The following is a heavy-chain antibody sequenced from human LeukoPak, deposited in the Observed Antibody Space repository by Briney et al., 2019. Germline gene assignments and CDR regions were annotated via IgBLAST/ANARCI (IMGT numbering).Heavy chain of an antibody. Sequence: SETLSLTCTVSGYSISTGYFWGWIRQTPGKGLEWIGSIYYSGSTYYNPSLKSRVTISVDTSKNQLSLKLSSVTAADTAVYFCARSGGLWLLTYYFDYWGQGTLVTVSS. CDR3: ARSGGLWLLTYYFDY. J-gene: IGHJ4*02. D-gene: IGHD3-22*01. CDR1: GYSISTGYF. V-gene: IGHV4-38-2*02. CDR2: IYYSGST.